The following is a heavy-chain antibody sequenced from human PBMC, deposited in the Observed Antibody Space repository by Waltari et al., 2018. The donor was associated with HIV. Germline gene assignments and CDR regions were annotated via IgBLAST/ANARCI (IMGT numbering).Heavy chain of an antibody. J-gene: IGHJ5*02. CDR1: GYTFTSYA. CDR3: ARVYYDFWSGYSNNWFDP. Sequence: QVQLVQSGAEVKKPGASVKVSCKASGYTFTSYAMPWVRQAPGPRLEWMGWINAGNGNTKYSQKFQGRVTITRDTSASTAYMELSSLRSEDTAVYYCARVYYDFWSGYSNNWFDPWGQGTLVTVSS. D-gene: IGHD3-3*01. V-gene: IGHV1-3*01. CDR2: INAGNGNT.